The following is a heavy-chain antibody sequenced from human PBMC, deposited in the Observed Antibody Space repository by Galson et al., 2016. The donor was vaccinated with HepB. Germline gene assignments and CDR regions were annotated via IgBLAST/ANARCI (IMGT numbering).Heavy chain of an antibody. J-gene: IGHJ6*02. CDR3: ARIRGWAPAGGDV. CDR2: IIPIFGAA. V-gene: IGHV1-69*13. CDR1: EGTFNSYA. D-gene: IGHD1-26*01. Sequence: SVKVSCKASEGTFNSYAINWVRQAPGQGLEWMGGIIPIFGAADYAQQFQGRVTITADESTNTAYMELSSLRSEDTAVYDCARIRGWAPAGGDVWGQGTTVTVSS.